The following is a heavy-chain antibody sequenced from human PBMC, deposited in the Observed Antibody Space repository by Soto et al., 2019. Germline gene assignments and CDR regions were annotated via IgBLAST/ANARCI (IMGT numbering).Heavy chain of an antibody. CDR1: GYTFTSYG. V-gene: IGHV1-18*01. Sequence: GASVKVSCKASGYTFTSYGISWVRQAPGQGLEWMGWISAYNGNTNYAQKLQGRVTMTTDTSTSTAYMELRSLRSDDTAVYYCARYSSGWYAFDYYYYGMDVWGQGTTVTVSS. J-gene: IGHJ6*02. D-gene: IGHD6-19*01. CDR3: ARYSSGWYAFDYYYYGMDV. CDR2: ISAYNGNT.